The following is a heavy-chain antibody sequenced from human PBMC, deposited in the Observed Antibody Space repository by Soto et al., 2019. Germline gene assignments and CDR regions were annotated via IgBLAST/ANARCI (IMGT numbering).Heavy chain of an antibody. J-gene: IGHJ6*02. CDR2: ISGSGGST. Sequence: GGSLRLSCAASGFTFSSYAMSWVRQAPGKGLEWVSAISGSGGSTYYADSVKGRFTISRDNSKNTLYLQMNSLRAEDTAVYYCAKDLWTEGFDDYCDGMSVWGRGTTDTGSS. CDR1: GFTFSSYA. CDR3: AKDLWTEGFDDYCDGMSV. V-gene: IGHV3-23*01. D-gene: IGHD3-9*01.